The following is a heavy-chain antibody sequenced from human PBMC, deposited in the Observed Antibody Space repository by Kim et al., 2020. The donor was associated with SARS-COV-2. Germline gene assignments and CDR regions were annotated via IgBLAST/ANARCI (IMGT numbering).Heavy chain of an antibody. CDR2: IKSKVSGGTA. CDR3: NTVGDIYGSGL. CDR1: GLNFDEAW. Sequence: GGSLRLSCAASGLNFDEAWLDWVRQAPGQGLEWVGRIKSKVSGGTADYAAPVRGRFTISRDDSKNTMFLQLNSLRPEDTAIYYCNTVGDIYGSGLWGQGTLVTVSS. J-gene: IGHJ4*02. V-gene: IGHV3-15*01. D-gene: IGHD3-10*01.